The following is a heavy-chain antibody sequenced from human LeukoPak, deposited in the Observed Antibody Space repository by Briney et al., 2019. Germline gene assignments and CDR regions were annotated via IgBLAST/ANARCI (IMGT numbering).Heavy chain of an antibody. V-gene: IGHV3-20*04. D-gene: IGHD3-22*01. CDR3: ARGSDYYDSSGYGKYYFDY. J-gene: IGHJ4*02. CDR2: INWNGGST. Sequence: GGSLRLSCAASGFTFSTYAMTWVRQAPGKGLEWVSGINWNGGSTGYADSVKGRFTISRDNAKNSLYLQMNSLRAEDTALYYCARGSDYYDSSGYGKYYFDYWGQGTLVTVSS. CDR1: GFTFSTYA.